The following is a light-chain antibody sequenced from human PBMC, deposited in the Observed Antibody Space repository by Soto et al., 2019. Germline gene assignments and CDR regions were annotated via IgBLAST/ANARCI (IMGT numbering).Light chain of an antibody. CDR2: DAS. Sequence: DIQMTQSPSPLSASVGDRVTITCRASQSISSWLAWYQQKPGKAHKLLIYDASSLESGVPSRFSGSGSGTEFTLTIRSMKPDDFATYDCQQYNSYSWTVGQGHKGDIK. V-gene: IGKV1-5*01. J-gene: IGKJ1*01. CDR3: QQYNSYSWT. CDR1: QSISSW.